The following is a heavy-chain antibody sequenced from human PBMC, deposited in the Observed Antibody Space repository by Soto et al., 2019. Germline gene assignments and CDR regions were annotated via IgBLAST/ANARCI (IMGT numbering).Heavy chain of an antibody. CDR1: GGSISSSGYY. V-gene: IGHV4-39*01. J-gene: IGHJ6*02. CDR3: ASGYDILTGYPRSAYYGMDA. CDR2: IYYSGST. Sequence: ASETLSVTCSGSGGSISSSGYYGGWIRQPPGKGLEWIGSIYYSGSTYYNPSLKSRVTISVDTSKNQFTLKLSYVTAADTAVYYCASGYDILTGYPRSAYYGMDARGHGPTVTVSS. D-gene: IGHD3-9*01.